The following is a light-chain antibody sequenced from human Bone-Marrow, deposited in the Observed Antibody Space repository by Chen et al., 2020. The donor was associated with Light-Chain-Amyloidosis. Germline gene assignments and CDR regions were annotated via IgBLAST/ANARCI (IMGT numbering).Light chain of an antibody. CDR1: SSNIGSNY. V-gene: IGLV1-47*01. CDR3: SAWDDSLSAVV. Sequence: QSVLTQPPSASGTPGQRVTISCSGTSSNIGSNYIYWYQQFPGTAPKLLIYRNNQRPSGVTDRFSGSKSGTSASLAISGLRPEDEADYYCSAWDDSLSAVVFGGGTKPTVL. J-gene: IGLJ2*01. CDR2: RNN.